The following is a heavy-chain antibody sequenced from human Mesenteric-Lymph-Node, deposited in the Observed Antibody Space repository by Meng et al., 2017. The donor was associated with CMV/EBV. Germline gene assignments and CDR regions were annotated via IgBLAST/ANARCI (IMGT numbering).Heavy chain of an antibody. Sequence: GGSLRLSCAASGFSLRRYGMHWVRQTLGKGLEWVAVIWHDGENTFYRDSVKGRFTISKDNSKNTLYLQMHTLGGEDTAVYYCAREIGEGGEEDAFDIWGQGTMVTVSS. CDR1: GFSLRRYG. CDR3: AREIGEGGEEDAFDI. D-gene: IGHD3-10*01. V-gene: IGHV3-33*01. CDR2: IWHDGENT. J-gene: IGHJ3*02.